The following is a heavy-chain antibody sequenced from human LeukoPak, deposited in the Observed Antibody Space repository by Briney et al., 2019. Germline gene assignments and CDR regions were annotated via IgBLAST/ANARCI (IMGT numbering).Heavy chain of an antibody. D-gene: IGHD6-19*01. J-gene: IGHJ4*02. V-gene: IGHV3-23*01. Sequence: GGSLRLSCAASGFTFSSYAMSWVRQAPGKGLEWVSTFSGSGDTTYYADSVKGRFAISTDNSKNTLYLQMDSLRAEDTAVYYCAKSYSSGWFGLYFDSWGQGTLVTVSS. CDR3: AKSYSSGWFGLYFDS. CDR2: FSGSGDTT. CDR1: GFTFSSYA.